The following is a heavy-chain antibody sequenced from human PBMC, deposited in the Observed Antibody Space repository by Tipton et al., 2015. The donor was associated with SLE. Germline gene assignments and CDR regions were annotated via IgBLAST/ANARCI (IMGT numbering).Heavy chain of an antibody. V-gene: IGHV4-61*02. CDR3: VRHEVSGIGYFQH. D-gene: IGHD5/OR15-5a*01. CDR1: GGSINSVGYY. Sequence: TLSLTCTVSGGSINSVGYYWSWIRQPAGKGLDWIGRIYTSGSTHYNPSLRSRVSISVDTSKNEFSLEMSSMTAADTAVYYCVRHEVSGIGYFQHWGQGTLVTVSS. J-gene: IGHJ1*01. CDR2: IYTSGST.